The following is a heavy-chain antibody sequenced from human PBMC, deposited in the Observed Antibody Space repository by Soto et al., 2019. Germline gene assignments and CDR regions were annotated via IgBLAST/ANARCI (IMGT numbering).Heavy chain of an antibody. CDR2: IYYSGST. J-gene: IGHJ5*02. V-gene: IGHV4-31*03. CDR1: GGSISSGGYY. Sequence: SETLSLTCTVSGGSISSGGYYWSWIRQHPGKGLEWIGYIYYSGSTYYNPSLKSRVTISVDTSKNQFSLKLSSVTAADTAVYYCARGLPSGSYYNNWFDPWGQGTLVTVSS. D-gene: IGHD3-10*01. CDR3: ARGLPSGSYYNNWFDP.